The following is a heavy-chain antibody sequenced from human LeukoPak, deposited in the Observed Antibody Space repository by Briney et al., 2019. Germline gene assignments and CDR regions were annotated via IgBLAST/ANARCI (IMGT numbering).Heavy chain of an antibody. J-gene: IGHJ4*02. CDR2: ISSSSSYI. Sequence: EGSLRLSCAASGFTFRSYSMNWVRQAPGEGLEWVSSISSSSSYIYYADSVKGRFTISRDNAKNSLYLQMNSLRAEDTAVYYCARDDAITFGGVTDWGQGTLVTVSS. CDR3: ARDDAITFGGVTD. V-gene: IGHV3-21*01. D-gene: IGHD3-16*01. CDR1: GFTFRSYS.